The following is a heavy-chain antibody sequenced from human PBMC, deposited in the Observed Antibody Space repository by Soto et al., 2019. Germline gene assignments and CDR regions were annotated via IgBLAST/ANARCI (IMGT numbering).Heavy chain of an antibody. CDR3: AHGVITFGGVVGEYAFDI. CDR2: IYWDDDR. Sequence: QITLKESGPTLVKPTQNLTLTCTFSGFSLSTRGVGGGWIRQPPGEALEWLAVIYWDDDRRYSPSLKSRLTITEDTSKHLVVLLMTNMDPVDTATYFCAHGVITFGGVVGEYAFDIWGKGTMVTVSS. D-gene: IGHD3-16*02. CDR1: GFSLSTRGVG. V-gene: IGHV2-5*02. J-gene: IGHJ3*02.